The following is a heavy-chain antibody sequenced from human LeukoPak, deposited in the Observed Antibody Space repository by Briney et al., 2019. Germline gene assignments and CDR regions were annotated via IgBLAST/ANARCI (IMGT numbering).Heavy chain of an antibody. D-gene: IGHD5-12*01. CDR1: GFTFRSYA. Sequence: GGSLSLSCAASGFTFRSYALYWVRQPPGKGLEWLAVISYDGSNIYYADSVKGRFTISRDNSKNTLYVQMNSLKTEDTAVYYCARGGSGYYYFDHWGQGTLVTVSS. V-gene: IGHV3-30*04. J-gene: IGHJ4*02. CDR3: ARGGSGYYYFDH. CDR2: ISYDGSNI.